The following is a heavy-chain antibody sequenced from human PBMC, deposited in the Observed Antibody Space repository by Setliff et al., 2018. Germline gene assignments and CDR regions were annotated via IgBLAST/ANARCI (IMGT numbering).Heavy chain of an antibody. V-gene: IGHV1-2*02. CDR3: ARFSGHNYGSFDS. CDR2: INPGSGAT. Sequence: ASVKVSCKASGGTFANKPISWVRQAPGQGLEWMGWINPGSGATNLAQRFQGRVTMTRDTSISTAYMELSSLRSDDTAVYYCARFSGHNYGSFDSWGQGTLVTVSS. D-gene: IGHD5-18*01. CDR1: GGTFANKP. J-gene: IGHJ4*02.